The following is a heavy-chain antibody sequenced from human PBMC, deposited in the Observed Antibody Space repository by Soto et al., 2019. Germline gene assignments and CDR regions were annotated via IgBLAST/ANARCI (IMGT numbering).Heavy chain of an antibody. J-gene: IGHJ6*02. D-gene: IGHD2-15*01. V-gene: IGHV3-9*01. Sequence: EVQLVESGGGLVQPGRSLRLSCAASGFTFDDYAMHWVWQAPGKGLEWVSGISWNSGSIGYADSVKGRFTISRDNAKNSLYLQMNSLRAEDTALYYCAKDMSGYCSGGSCYSHYYYYYGMDVWGQGTTVTVSS. CDR2: ISWNSGSI. CDR3: AKDMSGYCSGGSCYSHYYYYYGMDV. CDR1: GFTFDDYA.